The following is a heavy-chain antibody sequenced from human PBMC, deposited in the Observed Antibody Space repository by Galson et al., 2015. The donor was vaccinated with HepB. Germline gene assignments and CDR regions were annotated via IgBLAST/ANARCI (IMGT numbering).Heavy chain of an antibody. Sequence: SLRLSCAASGFSFNSYAMHWVRQAPGKGLEWVAVISYDGSNIYYADAVKGRFTISRDNSENTLYLQMASLGAEDTAVYYCARGEIRGFVHNPMDVWGQGTTVAV. J-gene: IGHJ6*02. V-gene: IGHV3-30*04. CDR2: ISYDGSNI. CDR1: GFSFNSYA. D-gene: IGHD3-10*01. CDR3: ARGEIRGFVHNPMDV.